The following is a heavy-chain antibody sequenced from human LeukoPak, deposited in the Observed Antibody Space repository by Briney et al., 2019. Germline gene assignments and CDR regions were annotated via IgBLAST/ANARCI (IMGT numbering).Heavy chain of an antibody. Sequence: PGGSLRLSCAASGFTFSNFGMHWVRQAPGKGLDWVAFIQYDGNNKYYSDSVKGRFTISRDNSKNTLYLQMNSLRAEDTAVYYCAKDLKQWTTPEDNWFDPWGQGTLVTVSS. CDR1: GFTFSNFG. J-gene: IGHJ5*02. CDR2: IQYDGNNK. D-gene: IGHD6-19*01. CDR3: AKDLKQWTTPEDNWFDP. V-gene: IGHV3-30*02.